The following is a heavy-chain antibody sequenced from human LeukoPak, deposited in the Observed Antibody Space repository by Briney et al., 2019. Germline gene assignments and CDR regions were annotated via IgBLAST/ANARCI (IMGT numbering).Heavy chain of an antibody. CDR1: GGSISSDNYY. D-gene: IGHD3-10*01. J-gene: IGHJ6*02. CDR2: IYYSGST. CDR3: ARGAPGYYYAMDV. V-gene: IGHV4-31*03. Sequence: SETLSLTCTVSGGSISSDNYYWSWIRQHPGKGLEWIGYIYYSGSTHYNPSLTSRVTISVDSSKNQFSLKLSSVTAADTAVYYCARGAPGYYYAMDVWGQGTTVTVSS.